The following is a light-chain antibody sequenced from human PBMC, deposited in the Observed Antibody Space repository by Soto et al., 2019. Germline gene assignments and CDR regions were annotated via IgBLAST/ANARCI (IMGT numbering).Light chain of an antibody. CDR3: NSYTSSGTVV. V-gene: IGLV2-14*03. Sequence: QSALTQPASVSGSPGQSITISCTGARSDVGGYNYVSWYQHNPGKAPKLLIYDVTNRPSGVSNRSSGSKSGNTASLTISGLQAEDEADYYCNSYTSSGTVVFGGGTKLTVL. J-gene: IGLJ3*02. CDR1: RSDVGGYNY. CDR2: DVT.